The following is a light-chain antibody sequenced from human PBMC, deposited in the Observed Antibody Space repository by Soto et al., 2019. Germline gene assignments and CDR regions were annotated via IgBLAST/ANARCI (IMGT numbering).Light chain of an antibody. CDR1: SSDVGGYHY. J-gene: IGLJ2*01. V-gene: IGLV2-11*01. Sequence: QSALTQPRSVSGSPGQSVTLSCTGTSSDVGGYHYVSWYQHHPGKAPKIIIYYVNKRPSGVPDRFSGSKSGNTASLTISGLQTEDEADYYCCSYAGSYTLVFGGGTKLTVL. CDR3: CSYAGSYTLV. CDR2: YVN.